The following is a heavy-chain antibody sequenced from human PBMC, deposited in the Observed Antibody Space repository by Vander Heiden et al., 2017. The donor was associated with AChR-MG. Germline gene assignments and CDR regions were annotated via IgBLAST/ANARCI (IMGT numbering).Heavy chain of an antibody. CDR2: RYTSGSR. CDR3: ARAAGSLWNNGFDI. D-gene: IGHD1-1*01. CDR1: DFTVTSYY. Sequence: EVQMVESGGGLIQPGGSLRLSCKACDFTVTSYYMSWVRQGPGKGLEWVSVRYTSGSRYYADSVRGRFTISRDNSNNTLYLHMNSLKVEDTAIYYCARAAGSLWNNGFDIWGQGTMVTVSS. J-gene: IGHJ3*02. V-gene: IGHV3-53*01.